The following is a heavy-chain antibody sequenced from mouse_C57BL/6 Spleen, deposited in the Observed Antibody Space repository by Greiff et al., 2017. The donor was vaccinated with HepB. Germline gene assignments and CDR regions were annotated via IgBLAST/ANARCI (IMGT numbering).Heavy chain of an antibody. CDR1: GYAFTNYL. CDR3: ARWFYDYDGSYYFDY. V-gene: IGHV1-54*01. J-gene: IGHJ2*01. D-gene: IGHD2-4*01. CDR2: INPGSGGT. Sequence: VQLQQSGAELVRPGTSVKVSCKASGYAFTNYLIEWVKQRPGQGLEWIGVINPGSGGTNYNEKLKGKATLTADKSSSTAYMQLSSLTSEDSAVYFCARWFYDYDGSYYFDYWGQGTTLTVSS.